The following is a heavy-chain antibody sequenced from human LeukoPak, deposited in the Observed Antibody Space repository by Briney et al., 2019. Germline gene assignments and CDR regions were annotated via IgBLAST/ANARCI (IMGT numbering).Heavy chain of an antibody. D-gene: IGHD3-3*01. J-gene: IGHJ4*02. Sequence: GGSLRLSCAASGFTFDDYGMSWVRQAPGKGLEWVSGINWNGGSTGYADSVKGRFTISRDNAKNSLYLQMNSLRAEDTALYYCARDMGYDFWSAPDYWGQGTLVTVSS. CDR2: INWNGGST. CDR1: GFTFDDYG. V-gene: IGHV3-20*04. CDR3: ARDMGYDFWSAPDY.